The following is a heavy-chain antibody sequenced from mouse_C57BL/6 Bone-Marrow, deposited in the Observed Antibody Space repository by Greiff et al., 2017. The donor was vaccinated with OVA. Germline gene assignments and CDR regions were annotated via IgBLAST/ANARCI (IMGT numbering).Heavy chain of an antibody. CDR2: IYPRGGST. Sequence: QVQLKESGPELVKPGASVKLSCKASGYTFTSYDINWVKQRPGQGLEWIGWIYPRGGSTKYNEKFKGKATLTVDKSSSTAYMELHSLTSEDSAVYFCARTPLFYYFDDWGQGTTLTVSS. CDR3: ARTPLFYYFDD. V-gene: IGHV1-85*01. CDR1: GYTFTSYD. D-gene: IGHD1-1*01. J-gene: IGHJ2*01.